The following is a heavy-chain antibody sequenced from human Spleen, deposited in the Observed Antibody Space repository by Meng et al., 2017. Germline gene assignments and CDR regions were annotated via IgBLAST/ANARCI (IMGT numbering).Heavy chain of an antibody. CDR1: GFTFINYA. D-gene: IGHD5-18*01. CDR2: ISYDETNK. CDR3: ATDPRGNTYAFGC. V-gene: IGHV3-30*14. Sequence: GGSLRLSCAASGFTFINYAMHWVRQAPGKGLDWVALISYDETNKYYADSVKGRFTISRDNSKNTLYLQMNRLTADDTAIYYCATDPRGNTYAFGCWGQGTLVTVSS. J-gene: IGHJ4*02.